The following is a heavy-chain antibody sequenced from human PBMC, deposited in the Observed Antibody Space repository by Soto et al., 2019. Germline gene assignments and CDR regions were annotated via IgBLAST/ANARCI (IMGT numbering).Heavy chain of an antibody. Sequence: EVQLLESGGGLVQPGGSLRLSCEASGFTFRNYDMHWVRQGTGKGLEWVSGISAAGDPDYADSVEGRFTISRENAQNSFFLQMNSIRVGDTAVYYCARTDRDFYGLDVWGQGNTVIVSS. CDR1: GFTFRNYD. CDR3: ARTDRDFYGLDV. J-gene: IGHJ6*02. CDR2: ISAAGDP. V-gene: IGHV3-13*05.